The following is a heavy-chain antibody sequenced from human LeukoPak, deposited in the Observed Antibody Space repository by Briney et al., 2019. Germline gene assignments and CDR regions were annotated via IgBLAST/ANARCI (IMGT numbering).Heavy chain of an antibody. Sequence: PGGSLRLSCSASGLTFSVSAIHWVHQASGKGLEWVGRIKTKADNYATAYAASVKGRFTISRDDSTNTAYLQMNSLKTEDTAAYYCTHPAYYYSVDVWGKGTTVTVSS. CDR3: THPAYYYSVDV. V-gene: IGHV3-73*01. CDR1: GLTFSVSA. J-gene: IGHJ6*04. D-gene: IGHD6-25*01. CDR2: IKTKADNYAT.